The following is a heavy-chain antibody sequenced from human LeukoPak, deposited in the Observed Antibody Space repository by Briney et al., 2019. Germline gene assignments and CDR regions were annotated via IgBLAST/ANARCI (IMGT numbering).Heavy chain of an antibody. CDR3: AKESESGWRHYYFDY. J-gene: IGHJ4*02. D-gene: IGHD6-19*01. CDR1: GYSISSGYY. Sequence: QSSETLSLTCAVSGYSISSGYYWGWIRQPPGKGLEWVSAISGSGGSTYYADSVKGRFTISRDNSKNTLYLQMNSLRAEDTAVYYCAKESESGWRHYYFDYWGQGTLVTVSS. V-gene: IGHV3-23*01. CDR2: ISGSGGST.